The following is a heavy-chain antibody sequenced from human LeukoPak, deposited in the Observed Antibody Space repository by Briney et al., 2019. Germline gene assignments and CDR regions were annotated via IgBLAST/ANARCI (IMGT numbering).Heavy chain of an antibody. V-gene: IGHV1-46*01. J-gene: IGHJ3*02. Sequence: ASVKVSCKASGYTFTSYYMHWVRQAPGQGLEWMGIINPSGGGTSYAQKFQGRVTMTRDMSTSTVYMELSSLRSEDTAVYYCASKGDRSGSYSHDAFDIWGQGTMVTVPS. CDR1: GYTFTSYY. CDR3: ASKGDRSGSYSHDAFDI. D-gene: IGHD1-26*01. CDR2: INPSGGGT.